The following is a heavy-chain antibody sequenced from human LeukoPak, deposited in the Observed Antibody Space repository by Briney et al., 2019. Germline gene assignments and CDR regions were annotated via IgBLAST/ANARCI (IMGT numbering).Heavy chain of an antibody. CDR3: VRESRFHFDY. CDR1: GFTFSRCW. D-gene: IGHD3-10*01. V-gene: IGHV3-48*02. CDR2: ISSSSSIM. Sequence: GGSLRLSCASPGFTFSRCWMQWGRQARANRLERVSYISSSSSIMSYADSVKGRFTISRDNAKNSLYLQMNILRDEDTAVYYCVRESRFHFDYWGQVTLVTVSS. J-gene: IGHJ4*02.